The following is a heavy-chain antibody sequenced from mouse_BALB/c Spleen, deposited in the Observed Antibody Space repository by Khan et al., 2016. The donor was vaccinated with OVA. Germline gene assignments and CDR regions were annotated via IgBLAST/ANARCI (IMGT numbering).Heavy chain of an antibody. J-gene: IGHJ3*01. V-gene: IGHV14-3*01. Sequence: VQLQQSGADFVKPGASVRLSCTASGFNIKDTYMHWITQRPQQGLWWFGWMIPATGMVSYAPNFKARSTITPDPSPNTPYLKLNSLTSDDTAIYYCVRGAYSGLFAYWGQGTLVTVSA. CDR2: MIPATGMV. D-gene: IGHD2-10*01. CDR1: GFNIKDTY. CDR3: VRGAYSGLFAY.